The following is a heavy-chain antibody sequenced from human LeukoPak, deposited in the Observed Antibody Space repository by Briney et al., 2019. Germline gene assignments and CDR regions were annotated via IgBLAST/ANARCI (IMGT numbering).Heavy chain of an antibody. D-gene: IGHD5-18*01. J-gene: IGHJ4*02. Sequence: GGSLRLSCAASEFTFSSYAMTWVRQAPRKGLEWVSGISGSGDNAYYADSVKGRFTISRDNSKNTLFLHMSSLRADDTAIYFCAKDTPRGYNYGYFDYWGQGTRVTVSS. V-gene: IGHV3-23*01. CDR3: AKDTPRGYNYGYFDY. CDR1: EFTFSSYA. CDR2: ISGSGDNA.